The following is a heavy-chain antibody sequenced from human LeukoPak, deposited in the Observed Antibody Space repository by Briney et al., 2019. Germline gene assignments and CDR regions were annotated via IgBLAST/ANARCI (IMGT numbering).Heavy chain of an antibody. CDR2: IFYSGST. J-gene: IGHJ6*03. CDR3: ARHTTQKYSAYFLTYYYYYMDV. CDR1: GGSISTSNYY. V-gene: IGHV4-39*01. D-gene: IGHD5-18*01. Sequence: SETLSLTCTVSGGSISTSNYYWGWIRQPPGKGLEWIGNIFYSGSTYYSPSLKSRVTISLDTSRNQFSLKLNSVTAADTAVYYCARHTTQKYSAYFLTYYYYYMDVWGKGATVTISS.